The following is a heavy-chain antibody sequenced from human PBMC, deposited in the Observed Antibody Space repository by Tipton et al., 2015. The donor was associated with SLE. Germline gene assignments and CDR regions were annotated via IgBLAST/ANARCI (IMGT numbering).Heavy chain of an antibody. Sequence: TLSLTCDVSGYSISSDYYWGWIRQPPGKGLEWIGRIYHSGSTHYNPSLKSRVTISLDTSKNQFSLKLSSVTAADTAVYYCARDPYSSSLSYGMDVWGQGTTVTVSS. J-gene: IGHJ6*02. CDR3: ARDPYSSSLSYGMDV. CDR1: GYSISSDYY. CDR2: IYHSGST. V-gene: IGHV4-38-2*02. D-gene: IGHD6-6*01.